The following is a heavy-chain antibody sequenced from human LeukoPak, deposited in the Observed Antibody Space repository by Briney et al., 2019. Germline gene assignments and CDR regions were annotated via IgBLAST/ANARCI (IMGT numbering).Heavy chain of an antibody. CDR3: VRHLSGIAQPFFDY. D-gene: IGHD1-26*01. CDR1: GFAFSSYW. CDR2: INSDGSST. J-gene: IGHJ4*02. Sequence: GGSLRLSCAASGFAFSSYWMHWVRQAPGKGLVWVSRINSDGSSTSYADSVKGRFTISRDNAKNTLYLQMNSVRAEDTAVYYCVRHLSGIAQPFFDYWGQGTLVTVSS. V-gene: IGHV3-74*01.